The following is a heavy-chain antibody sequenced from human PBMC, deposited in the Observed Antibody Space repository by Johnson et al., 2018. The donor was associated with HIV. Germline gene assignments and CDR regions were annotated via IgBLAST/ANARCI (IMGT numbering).Heavy chain of an antibody. D-gene: IGHD2-15*01. Sequence: VLLVESGGVVVHPGGSLRLSCETSRFTFDDYAMHCVRQAPGKGLEWVSGFSWNSGSIGYADSVKGRFTISRDNAKNSLYLQMNSLRAEDTAVYYCARDRGYWDAFDIWGQGTMVTVSS. J-gene: IGHJ3*02. CDR1: RFTFDDYA. V-gene: IGHV3-9*01. CDR2: FSWNSGSI. CDR3: ARDRGYWDAFDI.